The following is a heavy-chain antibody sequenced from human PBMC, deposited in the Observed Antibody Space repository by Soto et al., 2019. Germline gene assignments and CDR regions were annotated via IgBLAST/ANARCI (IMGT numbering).Heavy chain of an antibody. D-gene: IGHD6-13*01. Sequence: PSETLSLTCAVSGDSVTTNNWWSWVRQAPGKGLEWIGEAYHNGTTDYNPSLKSRVTISVDTSKTQFSLNLRSVTAADTAVYYCARDLAAVPRAFDYWGRGTLVTVSS. CDR1: GDSVTTNNW. CDR3: ARDLAAVPRAFDY. CDR2: AYHNGTT. J-gene: IGHJ4*02. V-gene: IGHV4-4*02.